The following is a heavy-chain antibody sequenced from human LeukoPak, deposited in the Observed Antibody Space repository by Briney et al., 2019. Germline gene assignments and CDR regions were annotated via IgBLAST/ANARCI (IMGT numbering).Heavy chain of an antibody. Sequence: PSETLSLTCTVSGGSISSYYWSWIRQPPGKGLGWIAYIYYSGSTNSNPSLKSRVTMSVDTSKNQFSLKLSSVTAADTAVYYCARMGGGACSSTSCYVLDYWGQGTLVTVSS. CDR2: IYYSGST. CDR3: ARMGGGACSSTSCYVLDY. V-gene: IGHV4-59*08. D-gene: IGHD2-2*01. CDR1: GGSISSYY. J-gene: IGHJ4*02.